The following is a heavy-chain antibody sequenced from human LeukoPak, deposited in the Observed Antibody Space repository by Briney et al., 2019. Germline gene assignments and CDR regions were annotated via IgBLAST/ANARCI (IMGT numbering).Heavy chain of an antibody. Sequence: GGSLRLSCAASGFTFSSYAMSWIRQAPGKGLEWVSYISSSGSTIYYADSVKGRFTISRDNAKNSLYLQMNSLRAEDTAVYYCARRAYCGGDCYLPYYYYYGMDVWGQGTTVTVSS. CDR1: GFTFSSYA. V-gene: IGHV3-11*01. CDR2: ISSSGSTI. J-gene: IGHJ6*02. D-gene: IGHD2-21*02. CDR3: ARRAYCGGDCYLPYYYYYGMDV.